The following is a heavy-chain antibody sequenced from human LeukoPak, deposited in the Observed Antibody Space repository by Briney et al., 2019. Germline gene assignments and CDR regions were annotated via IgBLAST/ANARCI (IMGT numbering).Heavy chain of an antibody. V-gene: IGHV4-39*01. Sequence: PSETLSLTCTGSGGSISSSSYYWGWIRQPPGKGLEWIGSIYYSGSTNYNPSLKSRVTISVDTSKNQVSLKMSSVTAADTAVYYCARRFSGGSYLGGEDDSFDYWGQGTLVTVSS. CDR3: ARRFSGGSYLGGEDDSFDY. D-gene: IGHD1-26*01. J-gene: IGHJ4*02. CDR1: GGSISSSSYY. CDR2: IYYSGST.